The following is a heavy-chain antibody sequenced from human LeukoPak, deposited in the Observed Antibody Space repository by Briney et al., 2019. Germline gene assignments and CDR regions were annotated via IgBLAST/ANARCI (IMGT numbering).Heavy chain of an antibody. CDR1: GTSISSSSYY. CDR2: LYYSGST. Sequence: SETLSLTCNVSGTSISSSSYYWGWIRQPPGKGLEWIGSLYYSGSTYYNPSLKSRVTISVDTSKNQFSLKLSSVTAADTAVYYCARTRRDGYNGYFDYWGQGTLVTVSS. V-gene: IGHV4-39*07. CDR3: ARTRRDGYNGYFDY. D-gene: IGHD5-24*01. J-gene: IGHJ4*02.